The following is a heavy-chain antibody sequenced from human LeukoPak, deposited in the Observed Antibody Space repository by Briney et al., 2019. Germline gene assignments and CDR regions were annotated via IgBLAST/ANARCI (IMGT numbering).Heavy chain of an antibody. CDR2: INWNGGST. V-gene: IGHV3-20*04. D-gene: IGHD3-3*01. J-gene: IGHJ4*02. Sequence: GGSLRLSCAASGFTFDDYGMSWVRQAPGKGLEWVSGINWNGGSTGYADSVKGRFTISRDNAKNSLYLQMNSLRAEDTAVYYCARGLGNLEWLLDYFDYWGQGTLVTVSS. CDR1: GFTFDDYG. CDR3: ARGLGNLEWLLDYFDY.